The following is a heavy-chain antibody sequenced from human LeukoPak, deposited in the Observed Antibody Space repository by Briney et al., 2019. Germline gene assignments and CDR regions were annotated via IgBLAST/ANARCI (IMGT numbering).Heavy chain of an antibody. V-gene: IGHV1-2*02. Sequence: ASVEVSCKASGYTFTGYYMHWVRQAPGQGLEWMGWINPNSGGTNYAQKFQGRVTMTRDTSISTAYMELSRLRSDDTAVYYCAREITVTTDWFDPWGQGTLVTVSS. CDR2: INPNSGGT. CDR3: AREITVTTDWFDP. D-gene: IGHD4-11*01. CDR1: GYTFTGYY. J-gene: IGHJ5*02.